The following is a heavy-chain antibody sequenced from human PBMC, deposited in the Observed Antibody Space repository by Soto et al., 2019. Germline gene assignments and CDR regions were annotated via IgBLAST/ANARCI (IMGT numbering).Heavy chain of an antibody. V-gene: IGHV4-34*02. CDR3: PRGDAPYKTCHR. D-gene: IGHD1-1*01. CDR1: GGSFSGYY. CDR2: VHPSGNI. J-gene: IGHJ5*02. Sequence: QVQLQQWGAGLLKPSETLSLTCAVYGGSFSGYYWNWIRQPPGKGLEWIGEVHPSGNIYYNPSLKSRATISVDTSKHQFAPQLTSLTAAYTAVYFCPRGDAPYKTCHRWGQGTLVTVSS.